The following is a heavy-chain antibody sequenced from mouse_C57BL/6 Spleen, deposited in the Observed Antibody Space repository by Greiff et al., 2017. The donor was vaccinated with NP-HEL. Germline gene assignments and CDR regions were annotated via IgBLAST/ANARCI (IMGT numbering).Heavy chain of an antibody. Sequence: QVQLQQPGAELVKPGASVKLSCKASGYTFTSYWMQWVKQRPGQGLEWIGEIDSSDSYTNYNQKFKGKATLTVDTSSSTAYMQLSSLTSEDSAVYSCARSIYDYAWAMDYWGQGTSVTVSS. CDR1: GYTFTSYW. J-gene: IGHJ4*01. CDR3: ARSIYDYAWAMDY. V-gene: IGHV1-50*01. D-gene: IGHD2-4*01. CDR2: IDSSDSYT.